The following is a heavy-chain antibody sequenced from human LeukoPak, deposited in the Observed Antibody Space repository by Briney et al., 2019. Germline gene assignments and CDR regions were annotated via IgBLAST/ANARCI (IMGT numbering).Heavy chain of an antibody. V-gene: IGHV3-7*03. Sequence: GGSLRLSCAASGLTFSIHWMNWVRQAPGKGLECVANINQDGSDKYYVDSVKGRFTISRDNSKNTLYLQMNSLRAEDTAVYYCARDLYLSYWGQGTLVTVSS. D-gene: IGHD2-8*01. CDR2: INQDGSDK. CDR3: ARDLYLSY. J-gene: IGHJ4*02. CDR1: GLTFSIHW.